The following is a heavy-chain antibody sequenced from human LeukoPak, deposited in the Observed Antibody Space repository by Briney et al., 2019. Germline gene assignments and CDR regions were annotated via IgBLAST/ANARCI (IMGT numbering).Heavy chain of an antibody. J-gene: IGHJ4*02. Sequence: YPSETLSLTCTVSGGSISSAGYYCSWIRQHPGKGLEWIVYIYYSGSTYYNPSLKSRITISVDTSKNQFSLKLSSVTAADTAVYYCARSNGYSSSWYYFDYWGQGTLVIVSS. V-gene: IGHV4-31*03. D-gene: IGHD6-13*01. CDR2: IYYSGST. CDR3: ARSNGYSSSWYYFDY. CDR1: GGSISSAGYY.